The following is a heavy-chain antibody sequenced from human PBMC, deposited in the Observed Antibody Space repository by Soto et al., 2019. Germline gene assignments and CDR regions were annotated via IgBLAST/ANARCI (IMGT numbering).Heavy chain of an antibody. CDR2: IYYSGST. CDR3: ARGKRLLWFGHDAFDI. D-gene: IGHD3-10*01. CDR1: GGSISSYD. V-gene: IGHV4-59*12. J-gene: IGHJ3*02. Sequence: SETLSLTCSVSGGSISSYDWSWIRQPPGKGLEWIGYIYYSGSTNYNPSLKSRVTISVDTSKNQFSLKLSSVTAADTAVYYCARGKRLLWFGHDAFDIWGQGTMVTVSS.